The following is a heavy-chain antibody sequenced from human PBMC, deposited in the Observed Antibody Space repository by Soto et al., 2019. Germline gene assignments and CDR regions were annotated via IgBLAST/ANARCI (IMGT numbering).Heavy chain of an antibody. CDR1: GYTFTSYA. CDR3: ARGYCSGSSCYLGAGYYHYYVDV. J-gene: IGHJ6*03. Sequence: VKVSCKASGYTFTSYAMHWVRQAPGQRLEWMGWINAGNGNTKYSQKFQGRVTITRDTSASTAYMELSSLRSEDTAVYYCARGYCSGSSCYLGAGYYHYYVDVWGKGTTVSVSS. D-gene: IGHD2-2*01. CDR2: INAGNGNT. V-gene: IGHV1-3*01.